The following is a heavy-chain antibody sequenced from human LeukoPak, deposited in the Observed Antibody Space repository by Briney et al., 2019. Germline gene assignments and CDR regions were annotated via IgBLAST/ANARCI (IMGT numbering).Heavy chain of an antibody. CDR1: GGSFSGYY. Sequence: SETLSLTCANYGGSFSGYYWSWIRQPPGKGLEWIGEITDSGTTNYNPSLKSRVSLSIDTSRRQLSLKVTSVTAADTAVYYCARGGRARTSSWYYWGQGTLVTVSS. D-gene: IGHD6-13*01. CDR2: ITDSGTT. V-gene: IGHV4-34*01. J-gene: IGHJ4*02. CDR3: ARGGRARTSSWYY.